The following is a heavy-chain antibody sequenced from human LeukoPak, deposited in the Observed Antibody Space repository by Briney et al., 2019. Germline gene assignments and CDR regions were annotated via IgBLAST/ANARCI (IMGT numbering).Heavy chain of an antibody. Sequence: SETLSLTCAVYGGSVSGSYWSWIRQSPGKGLEWIGEINHIGSTDYNPSLKSRVTISVDTSKNQLSVKLTSVTAADTAVYYCAREPGYCSGGSCYGGWFDPWGQGTRVTVSS. CDR1: GGSVSGSY. V-gene: IGHV4-34*01. CDR2: INHIGST. J-gene: IGHJ5*02. D-gene: IGHD2-15*01. CDR3: AREPGYCSGGSCYGGWFDP.